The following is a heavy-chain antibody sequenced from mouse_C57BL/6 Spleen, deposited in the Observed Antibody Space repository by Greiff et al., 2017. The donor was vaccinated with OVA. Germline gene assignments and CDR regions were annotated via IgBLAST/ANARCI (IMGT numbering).Heavy chain of an antibody. V-gene: IGHV5-4*03. Sequence: DVMLVESGGGLVKPGGSLKLSCAASGFTFSSYAMSWVRQTPEKRLEWVATISDGGSYTYYPDNVKGRFTISRDNAKNNLYLQMSHLKSEDTAMYYCAKLGGRNYFDYWGQGTTLTVSS. CDR3: AKLGGRNYFDY. J-gene: IGHJ2*01. CDR1: GFTFSSYA. CDR2: ISDGGSYT. D-gene: IGHD4-1*01.